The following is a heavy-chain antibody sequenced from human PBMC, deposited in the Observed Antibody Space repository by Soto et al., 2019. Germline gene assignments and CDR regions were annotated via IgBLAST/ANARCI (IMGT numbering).Heavy chain of an antibody. CDR1: GDSFTNYA. D-gene: IGHD3-22*01. Sequence: QVLLVQSGAEMKQPGSSVSVSCRASGDSFTNYAFTWVRQAPGQGPEWLGGIILALGTPHYSQRFQGRLTITADESSSTVYMELSSLRSEDTAIYYCARGGSGYTWFNEFWGQGTLVTVSS. CDR2: IILALGTP. CDR3: ARGGSGYTWFNEF. V-gene: IGHV1-69*01. J-gene: IGHJ4*02.